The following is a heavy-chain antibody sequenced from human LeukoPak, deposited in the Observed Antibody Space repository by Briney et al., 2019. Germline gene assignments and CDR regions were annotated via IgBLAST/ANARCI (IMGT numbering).Heavy chain of an antibody. D-gene: IGHD3-22*01. CDR3: ARDLETLSYHSSGYDY. CDR1: GFTFSSYS. Sequence: GGSQRLSCAASGFTFSSYSMNWVRQAPGKGLEWVSSISSSSSYIYYADSVKGRFTISRDNAKNLLYLQMNSLRAEDTAVYYCARDLETLSYHSSGYDYWGQGTLVTVSS. V-gene: IGHV3-21*06. J-gene: IGHJ4*02. CDR2: ISSSSSYI.